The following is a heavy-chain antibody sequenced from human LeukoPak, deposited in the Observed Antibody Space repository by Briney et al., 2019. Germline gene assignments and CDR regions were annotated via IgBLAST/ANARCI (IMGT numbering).Heavy chain of an antibody. CDR1: GFTFSSYG. V-gene: IGHV3-33*01. CDR2: GWYDGSNK. J-gene: IGHJ4*02. D-gene: IGHD4-23*01. CDR3: AREGRDYGGNPFDY. Sequence: GGSLRLSCAASGFTFSSYGMHWVRQGPATGLDRVAVGWYDGSNKYYSDSVKGRFTISIDNSKNTLYLQMNSLRAEDTAVYYCAREGRDYGGNPFDYWGQGTLVTVSS.